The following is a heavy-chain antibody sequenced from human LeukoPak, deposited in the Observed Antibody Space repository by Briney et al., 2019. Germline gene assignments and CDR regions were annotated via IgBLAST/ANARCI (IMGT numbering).Heavy chain of an antibody. Sequence: GASVKVSCKASGYTFTGYHMHWVRQAPGQGLEWMGRINPNSGGTNYAQKFQGRVTMTRDTSISTAYMELSRLRPDDTAVYYCAILADIVVVPAAPFDYWGQGTLVTVSS. J-gene: IGHJ4*02. D-gene: IGHD2-2*01. CDR2: INPNSGGT. CDR1: GYTFTGYH. CDR3: AILADIVVVPAAPFDY. V-gene: IGHV1-2*06.